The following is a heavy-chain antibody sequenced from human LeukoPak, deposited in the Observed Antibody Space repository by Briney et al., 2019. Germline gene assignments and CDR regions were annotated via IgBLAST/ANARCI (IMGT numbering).Heavy chain of an antibody. D-gene: IGHD3-3*01. CDR3: ARVFSHDWFDP. Sequence: GGSLRLSCAASGFTFSSYEMNWVRQAPGKGLEWVSYISSSGSTIYYADSVKGRFTISRDNAKNSLYLQMNSLRAEDTAVYYCARVFSHDWFDPWGQGTLVTVSS. V-gene: IGHV3-48*03. J-gene: IGHJ5*02. CDR1: GFTFSSYE. CDR2: ISSSGSTI.